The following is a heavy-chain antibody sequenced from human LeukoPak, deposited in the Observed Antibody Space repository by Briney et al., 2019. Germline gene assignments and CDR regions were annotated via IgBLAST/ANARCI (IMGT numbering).Heavy chain of an antibody. J-gene: IGHJ6*03. CDR3: ALAIYDFWSGTPHYYYMDV. D-gene: IGHD3-3*01. Sequence: VASVNVSCKASGGTFSSYTISWVRQAPGQGLEWMGRIIPILGIANYARKFQGRVTITADKSTSTAYMELSSLRSEDTAVYYCALAIYDFWSGTPHYYYMDVWGKGTTVTVSS. V-gene: IGHV1-69*02. CDR2: IIPILGIA. CDR1: GGTFSSYT.